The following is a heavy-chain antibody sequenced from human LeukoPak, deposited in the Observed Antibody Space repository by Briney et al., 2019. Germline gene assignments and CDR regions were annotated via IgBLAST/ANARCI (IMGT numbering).Heavy chain of an antibody. CDR3: ARAGHYCLDY. V-gene: IGHV4-4*02. D-gene: IGHD3-10*01. CDR2: IHQSEST. CDR1: GDSISNDHW. J-gene: IGHJ4*02. Sequence: PSGTLSLTCDVSGDSISNDHWWSWVRQSPGNGLEWIGEIHQSESTNYNPSFESRLTISVDKSKNQFSLKLRSVTAADTAVYYCARAGHYCLDYLGQGTLVTVSS.